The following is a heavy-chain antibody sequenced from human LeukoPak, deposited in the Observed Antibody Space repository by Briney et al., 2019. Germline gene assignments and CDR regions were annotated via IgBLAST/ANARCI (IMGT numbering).Heavy chain of an antibody. V-gene: IGHV3-52*01. D-gene: IGHD6-13*01. CDR3: VRGPPWGSSWYLFYYYYGMDV. CDR1: GFTFSSSC. Sequence: GGSLRLSCAAYGFTFSSSCRDWDCQAPEKGLGGVADIRCDGSETYYVDSVKGRLTISRDNANNSLDLQVNSLRAEDMTVCYCVRGPPWGSSWYLFYYYYGMDVWGQGTTVTVSS. CDR2: IRCDGSET. J-gene: IGHJ6*02.